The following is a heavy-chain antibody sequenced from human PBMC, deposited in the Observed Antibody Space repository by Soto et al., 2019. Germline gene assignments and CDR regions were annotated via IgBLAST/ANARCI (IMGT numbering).Heavy chain of an antibody. CDR2: ISAYNGNT. CDR3: AGVFIVVVVAATTWFDP. J-gene: IGHJ5*02. CDR1: GYTFTSYG. D-gene: IGHD2-15*01. V-gene: IGHV1-18*01. Sequence: QVQLVQSGAEVKKPGASVKVSCKASGYTFTSYGISWVRQAPGQGLEWMGWISAYNGNTNYAQKLQGRVTMTTDTSTSTAYMELRSLRSDDTAVYYCAGVFIVVVVAATTWFDPWGQGTLVTVSS.